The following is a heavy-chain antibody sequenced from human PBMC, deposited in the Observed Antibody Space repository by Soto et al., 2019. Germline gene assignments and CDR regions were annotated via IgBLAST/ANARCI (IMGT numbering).Heavy chain of an antibody. CDR1: GYIFTAYS. CDR3: AREASAVIALDY. CDR2: FNPNSGDT. V-gene: IGHV1-2*02. J-gene: IGHJ4*02. Sequence: ASVKVSCKASGYIFTAYSMHWVRQAPGQGLEWVGWFNPNSGDTIYAQKFQGRVTLTGDTSISTAYMELYSLTSDDTAVYYCAREASAVIALDYWGQGTLVTVSS. D-gene: IGHD6-19*01.